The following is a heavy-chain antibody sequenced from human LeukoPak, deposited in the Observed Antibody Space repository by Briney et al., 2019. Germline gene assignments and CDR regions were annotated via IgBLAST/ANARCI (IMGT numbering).Heavy chain of an antibody. CDR1: GFTFDFYA. D-gene: IGHD3-10*01. J-gene: IGHJ4*01. Sequence: PGTSPRLSCTTSGFTFDFYAMHWVRQAPGKGLEWVAVMSYDGRYRYYADSAKGRFTISRDNSKRTLYLEMSSLRPEDTALYYCARSELYYGSESYYHLDYWGHGTLVTVSS. V-gene: IGHV3-30*03. CDR3: ARSELYYGSESYYHLDY. CDR2: MSYDGRYR.